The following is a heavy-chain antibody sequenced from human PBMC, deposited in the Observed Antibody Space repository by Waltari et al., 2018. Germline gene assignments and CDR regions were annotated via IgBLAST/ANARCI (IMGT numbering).Heavy chain of an antibody. CDR3: ARDQYWLHHLYYYYYGMDV. CDR2: IYHSGST. Sequence: QVQLQESGPGLVKPSETLSLTCAVSGYSISSGYYWGWIRQPPGKGLEWIGSIYHSGSTYYNPSLKSRVTISVDTSKNQFSLKLSSVTAADTAVYYCARDQYWLHHLYYYYYGMDVWGQGTTVTVSS. J-gene: IGHJ6*02. CDR1: GYSISSGYY. D-gene: IGHD3-9*01. V-gene: IGHV4-38-2*02.